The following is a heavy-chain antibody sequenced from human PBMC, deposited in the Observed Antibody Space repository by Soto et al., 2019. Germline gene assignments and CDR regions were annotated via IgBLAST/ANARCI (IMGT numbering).Heavy chain of an antibody. D-gene: IGHD3-22*01. CDR1: GFTFSSYS. V-gene: IGHV3-48*02. CDR2: ISSSSSTI. CDR3: SRYPGYYDSSDYYSDGDAFDI. Sequence: GGSLRLSCAASGFTFSSYSMNWVRQAPGKGLEWVSYISSSSSTIYYADSVKGRFTISRDNAKNSLYLQMNSLRDEDTAVYYCSRYPGYYDSSDYYSDGDAFDIWGQATMVTV. J-gene: IGHJ3*02.